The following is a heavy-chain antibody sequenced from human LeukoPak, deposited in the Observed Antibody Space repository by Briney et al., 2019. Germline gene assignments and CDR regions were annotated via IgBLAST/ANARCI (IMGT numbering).Heavy chain of an antibody. CDR3: AKMPVSYSSGWSNFDY. V-gene: IGHV3-11*01. J-gene: IGHJ4*02. CDR2: ISSSGRLM. Sequence: PGGSLRLSCAASGFTFSDYYINWIRQAPGKGLEWVSHISSSGRLMQYADSVKGRFTITRDNAQNFMSLQMNSLKPEDTAVYYCAKMPVSYSSGWSNFDYWGQGNLVTVSS. D-gene: IGHD6-25*01. CDR1: GFTFSDYY.